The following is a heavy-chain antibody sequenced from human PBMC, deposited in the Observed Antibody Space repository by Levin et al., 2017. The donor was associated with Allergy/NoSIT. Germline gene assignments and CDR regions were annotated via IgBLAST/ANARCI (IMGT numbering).Heavy chain of an antibody. CDR1: GGSISSYY. CDR2: IYYSGST. CDR3: ARGKFGVVTPTDY. V-gene: IGHV4-59*01. Sequence: PSETLSLTCTVSGGSISSYYWSWIRQPPGKGLEWIGYIYYSGSTNYNPSLKSRVTISVDTSKNQFSLKLSSVTAADTAVYYCARGKFGVVTPTDYWGQGTLVTVSS. D-gene: IGHD3-3*01. J-gene: IGHJ4*02.